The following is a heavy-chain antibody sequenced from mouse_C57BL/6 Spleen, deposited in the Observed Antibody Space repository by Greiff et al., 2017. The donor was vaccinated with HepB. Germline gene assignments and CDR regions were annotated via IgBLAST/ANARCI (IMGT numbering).Heavy chain of an antibody. CDR2: IYPSDSET. CDR1: GYTFTSYW. V-gene: IGHV1-61*01. CDR3: ARRMIYDGYFDY. J-gene: IGHJ2*01. Sequence: VQLQQPGAELVRPGSSVKLSCKASGYTFTSYWMDWVKQRPGQGLEWIGNIYPSDSETHYNQKFKDKATLTVDKSSSTAYMQLSSLTSEDSAVYYCARRMIYDGYFDYWGQGTTLTVSS. D-gene: IGHD2-3*01.